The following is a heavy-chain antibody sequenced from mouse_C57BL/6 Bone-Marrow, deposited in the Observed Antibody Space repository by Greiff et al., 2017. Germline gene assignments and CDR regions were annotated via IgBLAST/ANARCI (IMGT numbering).Heavy chain of an antibody. J-gene: IGHJ2*01. Sequence: DVKLVESGGGLVKPGGSLKLSCAASGFTFSDYGMHWVRQAPEKGLEWVAYISSGSSTIYYADTVKGRFTISRDNAKNTLFLQMTSLRSEDTAMYYCAKSYYYGSSFDYWGQGTTLTVSS. CDR2: ISSGSSTI. D-gene: IGHD1-1*01. V-gene: IGHV5-17*01. CDR1: GFTFSDYG. CDR3: AKSYYYGSSFDY.